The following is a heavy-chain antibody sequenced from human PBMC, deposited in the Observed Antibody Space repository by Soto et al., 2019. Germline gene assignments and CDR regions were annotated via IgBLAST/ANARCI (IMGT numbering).Heavy chain of an antibody. CDR1: GFTFSSYG. Sequence: SLRLSCAASGFTFSSYGVHWVRKTPGKGLEWVAVISYDGSNKYYADSVKGRFTISRDNSKNTLYLQMNSLRAEDTAVYYCAKDPARYDYGDYGWFDPWGQGTLVNVSS. V-gene: IGHV3-30*18. CDR3: AKDPARYDYGDYGWFDP. CDR2: ISYDGSNK. J-gene: IGHJ5*02. D-gene: IGHD4-17*01.